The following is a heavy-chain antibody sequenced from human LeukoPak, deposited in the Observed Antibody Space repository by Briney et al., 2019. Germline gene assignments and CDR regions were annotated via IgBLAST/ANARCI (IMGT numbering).Heavy chain of an antibody. CDR2: INHSGST. D-gene: IGHD2-15*01. J-gene: IGHJ5*02. Sequence: PSETLSLTCTVSGGSISNYYWTWIRQPPGKGLEWIGEINHSGSTNYNQSLKSRVTISVDTSKNQFSLKLSSVTAADTAVYYCARDIVVVVAATGYNWFDPWGQGTLVTVSS. CDR1: GGSISNYY. V-gene: IGHV4-34*01. CDR3: ARDIVVVVAATGYNWFDP.